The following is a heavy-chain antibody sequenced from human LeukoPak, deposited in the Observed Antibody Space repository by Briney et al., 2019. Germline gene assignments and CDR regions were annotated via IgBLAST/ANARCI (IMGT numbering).Heavy chain of an antibody. V-gene: IGHV3-21*01. Sequence: GGSLRLSCAASGFTFSSYSMNWVRQAPGKGLEWVSSISSSSSYIYYADSVKGRFTISRDNSKNTLYLQMNSLRAEDTAVYYCARDSGSYASNFDYWGQGALVTVSS. CDR2: ISSSSSYI. D-gene: IGHD2-2*01. CDR1: GFTFSSYS. J-gene: IGHJ4*02. CDR3: ARDSGSYASNFDY.